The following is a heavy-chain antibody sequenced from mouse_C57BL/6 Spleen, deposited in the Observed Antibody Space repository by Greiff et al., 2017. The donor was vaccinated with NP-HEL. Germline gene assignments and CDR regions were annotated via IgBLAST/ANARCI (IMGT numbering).Heavy chain of an antibody. CDR3: VRDRLYGSSPYFDY. V-gene: IGHV10-3*01. CDR1: GFTFNTYA. CDR2: IRSKSSNYAT. Sequence: EVQLVESGGGLVQPKGSLKLSCAASGFTFNTYAMHWVRQAPGKGLEWVARIRSKSSNYATYYADSVKDRFTISRDDSQSMLYLQMNNLKTEDTAMYYCVRDRLYGSSPYFDYWGQGTTLTVSS. D-gene: IGHD1-1*01. J-gene: IGHJ2*01.